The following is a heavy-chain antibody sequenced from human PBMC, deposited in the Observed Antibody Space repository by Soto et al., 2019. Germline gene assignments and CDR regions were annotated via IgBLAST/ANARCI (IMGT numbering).Heavy chain of an antibody. CDR2: IFSNDEK. Sequence: QVTLKESGPVLVKPTETLTLTCTVSGFSLSNARMGVSWIRQPPGKALEWLAHIFSNDEKSYSTSLKSRLTISQHTSKSQVVLTMTNMDPVDTATYYCARIVSYYDILTGYYYYYGMDVWGHGTTVTVSS. CDR3: ARIVSYYDILTGYYYYYGMDV. V-gene: IGHV2-26*01. D-gene: IGHD3-9*01. CDR1: GFSLSNARMG. J-gene: IGHJ6*02.